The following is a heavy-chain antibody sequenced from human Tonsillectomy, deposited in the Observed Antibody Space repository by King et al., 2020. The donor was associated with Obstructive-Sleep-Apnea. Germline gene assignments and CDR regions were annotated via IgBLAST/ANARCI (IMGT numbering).Heavy chain of an antibody. CDR2: MNPNSGNT. D-gene: IGHD2-2*01. J-gene: IGHJ4*02. Sequence: VQLVESGAEVKKPGASVKVSCQASGYTFTSYDIIWVRQATGQGLEWMGWMNPNSGNTGFAQKFRGRVTMTRNNSISTAYMELSSLISEDTAVYYCARRRGAGSSDYWGQGTLVTVSS. CDR1: GYTFTSYD. CDR3: ARRRGAGSSDY. V-gene: IGHV1-8*01.